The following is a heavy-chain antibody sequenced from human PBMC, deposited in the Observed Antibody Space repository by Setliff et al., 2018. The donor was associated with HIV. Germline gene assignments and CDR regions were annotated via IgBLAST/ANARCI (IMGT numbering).Heavy chain of an antibody. CDR1: DDPISSYY. Sequence: PSETLSLTCYVTDDPISSYYWSWVRQPAGKGLEWIGRLYVSGDTNYNPSLKSRVTMSLDTSKKHFSLNLKSVTAADTAVYYCTRDTGYILSGYRPHWYFDLWGRGTLVTVSS. V-gene: IGHV4-4*07. D-gene: IGHD3-9*01. CDR3: TRDTGYILSGYRPHWYFDL. CDR2: LYVSGDT. J-gene: IGHJ2*01.